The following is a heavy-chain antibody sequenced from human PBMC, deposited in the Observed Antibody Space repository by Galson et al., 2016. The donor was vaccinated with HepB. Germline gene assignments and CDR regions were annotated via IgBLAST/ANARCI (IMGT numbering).Heavy chain of an antibody. CDR2: ITSGGTT. D-gene: IGHD5-18*01. Sequence: SLRLSCAASGFSFSSYAMSWVRQAPGKGLEWVSGITSGGTTYYADSVKGRFTISRDNSKNILYLQMKSLRDEVTAVYYCAKRPYSYGWHYGMDVWGQGTTVTVSS. J-gene: IGHJ6*02. CDR1: GFSFSSYA. CDR3: AKRPYSYGWHYGMDV. V-gene: IGHV3-23*01.